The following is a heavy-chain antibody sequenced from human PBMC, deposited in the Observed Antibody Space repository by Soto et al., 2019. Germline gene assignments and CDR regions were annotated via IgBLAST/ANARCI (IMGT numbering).Heavy chain of an antibody. Sequence: QVQLQESGPGLVKPSGTLSLTCTVSGGSMSSSNWWNWGRQSPGKGLEWIGEAHPSGRTNYNPSLNSRVAISVDKSTIHFSLMLSSVTAAETAVYFCASSEATGLDYWGQGTLVTVSS. V-gene: IGHV4-4*02. CDR3: ASSEATGLDY. CDR1: GGSMSSSNW. D-gene: IGHD1-26*01. CDR2: AHPSGRT. J-gene: IGHJ4*02.